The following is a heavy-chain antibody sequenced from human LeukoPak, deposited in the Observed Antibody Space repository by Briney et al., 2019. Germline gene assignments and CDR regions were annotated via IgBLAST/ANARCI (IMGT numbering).Heavy chain of an antibody. Sequence: GGLVKPRCSLRLSCASSGFTFSSYSMNWVRQAPGKGLDWVSSISTSNSYIYYADSVKGRFTISRDNAKNSLYLQMNSLRAEDTAVYYCARDHPNYGGNSGAGYWGQGTLVTVSS. CDR3: ARDHPNYGGNSGAGY. D-gene: IGHD4-23*01. V-gene: IGHV3-21*01. CDR1: GFTFSSYS. J-gene: IGHJ4*02. CDR2: ISTSNSYI.